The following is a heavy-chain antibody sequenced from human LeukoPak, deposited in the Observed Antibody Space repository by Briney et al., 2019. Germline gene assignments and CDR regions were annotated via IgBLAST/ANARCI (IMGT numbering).Heavy chain of an antibody. V-gene: IGHV4-59*01. J-gene: IGHJ6*03. CDR1: GGSISSYY. D-gene: IGHD4-11*01. Sequence: PSETLSLACTVSGGSISSYYWSWIRQPPGKGLEWIGYIYYSGSTNYNPSLKSRVTISVDTSKNQFSLKLSSVTAADTAVYYCVRSPTTARTPFYYYYMDVWGKGTTVTVSS. CDR3: VRSPTTARTPFYYYYMDV. CDR2: IYYSGST.